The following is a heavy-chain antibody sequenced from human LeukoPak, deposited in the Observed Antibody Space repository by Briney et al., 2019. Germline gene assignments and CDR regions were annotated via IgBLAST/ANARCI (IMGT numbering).Heavy chain of an antibody. CDR2: IYYSGST. V-gene: IGHV4-30-4*01. D-gene: IGHD3-10*01. CDR3: ARDLSGSARRFDP. CDR1: GDSISSGDYY. Sequence: PSQTLSLTCTVSGDSISSGDYYWGWMRQPPGKGLEWIEYIYYSGSTYYNPSLKSRVTISVDTSKNQFSLKLSSVTAADTAVYYCARDLSGSARRFDPWGQGTLVTVSS. J-gene: IGHJ5*02.